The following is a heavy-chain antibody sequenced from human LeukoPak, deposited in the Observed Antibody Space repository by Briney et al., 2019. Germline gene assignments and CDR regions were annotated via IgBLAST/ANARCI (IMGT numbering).Heavy chain of an antibody. V-gene: IGHV3-21*01. CDR3: ARGLPTAVSGMPAFDY. CDR2: ISSSSSYI. J-gene: IGHJ4*02. CDR1: GFTFSSYN. D-gene: IGHD6-19*01. Sequence: GGSLRLSCAASGFTFSSYNINWVRQAPGKGLEWVSSISSSSSYIYYADSVKGRFTISRDNCKNSLYLQMTSLRAEDTAMYYCARGLPTAVSGMPAFDYWGQGILVTVSS.